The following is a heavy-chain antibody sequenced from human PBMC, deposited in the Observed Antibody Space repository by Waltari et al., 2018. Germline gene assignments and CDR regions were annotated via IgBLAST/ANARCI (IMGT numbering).Heavy chain of an antibody. CDR1: GGSISSGSYY. D-gene: IGHD6-6*01. CDR2: IYTSGST. J-gene: IGHJ4*02. V-gene: IGHV4-61*09. Sequence: QVQLQESGPGLVKPSQTLSLTCTVSGGSISSGSYYWSWIRQPAGKGLEWIGYIYTSGSTNDNPSLKSRVTISVDTSKNQFSLKLSSVTAADTAVYYCALCSSSSGVENWGQGTLVTVSS. CDR3: ALCSSSSGVEN.